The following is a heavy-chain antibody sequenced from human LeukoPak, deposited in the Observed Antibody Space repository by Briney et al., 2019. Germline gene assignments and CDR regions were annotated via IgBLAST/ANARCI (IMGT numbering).Heavy chain of an antibody. D-gene: IGHD6-19*01. CDR1: GYTFTSYD. CDR2: MNPNSGHT. Sequence: ASVKVSCKASGYTFTSYDINWVRQAPGQGLEWMGWMNPNSGHTGSAQKFQGRVTITRDTSISTVYMELSSLRSEDTAVYYCARSVAGRGDFDYWGQGTLVTVSS. CDR3: ARSVAGRGDFDY. J-gene: IGHJ4*02. V-gene: IGHV1-8*03.